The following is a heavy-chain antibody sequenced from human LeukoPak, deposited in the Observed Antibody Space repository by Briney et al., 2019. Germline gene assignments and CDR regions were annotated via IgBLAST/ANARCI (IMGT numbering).Heavy chain of an antibody. CDR3: ARWRGNYYYYGMDV. D-gene: IGHD3-3*01. CDR2: IYYSGST. CDR1: GGSISSYY. Sequence: TSETLSLTCTVSGGSISSYYWSWIRQPPGKGLEWIGYIYYSGSTNYNPSLKSRVTISVDTSKNQFSLKLSSVTAADTAVYYCARWRGNYYYYGMDVWGQGTTVTVSS. J-gene: IGHJ6*02. V-gene: IGHV4-59*08.